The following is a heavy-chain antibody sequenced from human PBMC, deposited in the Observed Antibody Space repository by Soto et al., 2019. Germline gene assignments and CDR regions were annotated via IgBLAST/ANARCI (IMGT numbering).Heavy chain of an antibody. V-gene: IGHV4-34*01. D-gene: IGHD2-15*01. CDR3: ARPTWGYCSGGSCYSFDY. CDR2: INHSGST. CDR1: GGSFSGYY. Sequence: QVQLQQWGAGLLKPSETLSLTCAVYGGSFSGYYWSWIRQPPGKGLEWIGEINHSGSTNYNPSLKSRVTISVDTSKNQFSLKLSSVTAADTAVYYCARPTWGYCSGGSCYSFDYWGQGTLVTVSS. J-gene: IGHJ4*02.